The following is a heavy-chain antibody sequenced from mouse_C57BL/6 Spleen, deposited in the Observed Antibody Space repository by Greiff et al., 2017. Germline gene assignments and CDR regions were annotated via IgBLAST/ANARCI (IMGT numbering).Heavy chain of an antibody. D-gene: IGHD2-4*01. CDR1: GFTFSSYA. CDR2: ISDGGSYT. V-gene: IGHV5-4*01. CDR3: ARDGDDDGYYYAMDY. J-gene: IGHJ4*01. Sequence: EVKLVESGGGLVKPGGSLKLSCAASGFTFSSYAMSWVRQTPEKRLEWVATISDGGSYTYYPDNVKGRFTISRDNAKNNLYLQMSHLKSEDTAMYYCARDGDDDGYYYAMDYWGQGTSVTVSS.